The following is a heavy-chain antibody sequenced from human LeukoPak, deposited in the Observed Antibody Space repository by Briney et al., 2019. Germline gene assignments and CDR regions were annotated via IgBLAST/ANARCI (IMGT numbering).Heavy chain of an antibody. J-gene: IGHJ6*02. D-gene: IGHD6-19*01. CDR3: ARDSSGWNGEDYYYGMDV. Sequence: GGSLRLSCAASGFAVSSNYMSWVRQAPGKGLEWVSVIYSGGSTYYADSVKGRFTISRDNSKNTLYLQMNSLRAEDTAVYYCARDSSGWNGEDYYYGMDVWGQGTTVTVSS. CDR1: GFAVSSNY. CDR2: IYSGGST. V-gene: IGHV3-53*01.